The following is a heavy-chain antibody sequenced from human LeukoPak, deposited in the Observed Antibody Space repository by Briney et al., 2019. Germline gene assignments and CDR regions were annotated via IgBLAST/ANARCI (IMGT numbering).Heavy chain of an antibody. CDR1: GFTFSSYE. CDR2: ISSSVSTI. CDR3: ARVYGTTGTTGAFDI. Sequence: GGSLRLSCAASGFTFSSYEMNWVCQAPGKGLEWVSYISSSVSTIYYADSVKGRFTISRDNTENSLYPQMNRLRAEDTAVYFCARVYGTTGTTGAFDIWGQGTMVVVSS. D-gene: IGHD1-1*01. J-gene: IGHJ3*02. V-gene: IGHV3-48*03.